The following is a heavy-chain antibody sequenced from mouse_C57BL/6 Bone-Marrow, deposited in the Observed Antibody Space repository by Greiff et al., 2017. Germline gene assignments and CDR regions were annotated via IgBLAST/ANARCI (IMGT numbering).Heavy chain of an antibody. V-gene: IGHV1-69*01. Sequence: QVQLQQPGAELVMPGASVKLSCKASGYPFTSYWMHWVKQRPGQGLEWIGEIDPSDSYTNYNQKFKGKSTLTVDKSSSTAYMQLSSLTSEDSAVYYCAREVYYGYFFDYWGQGTTLTVSS. CDR2: IDPSDSYT. CDR3: AREVYYGYFFDY. CDR1: GYPFTSYW. D-gene: IGHD2-2*01. J-gene: IGHJ2*01.